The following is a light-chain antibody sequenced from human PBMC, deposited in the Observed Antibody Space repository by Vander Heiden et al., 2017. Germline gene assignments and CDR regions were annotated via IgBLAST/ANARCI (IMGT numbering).Light chain of an antibody. CDR3: QSYDSTNVV. CDR2: DDY. V-gene: IGLV6-57*02. J-gene: IGLJ2*01. CDR1: SGRIASNY. Sequence: NFMLTQPHSVSASPGKTVTISCDGSSGRIASNYVQWYQQRPGSAPTTVIYDDYQRPSGVPDRFSASIDSSSTSASLTISGLKTEDESDYYCQSYDSTNVVFGGGTKLTVL.